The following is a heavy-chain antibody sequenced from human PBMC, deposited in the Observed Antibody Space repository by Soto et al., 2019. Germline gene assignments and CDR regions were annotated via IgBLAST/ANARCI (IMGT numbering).Heavy chain of an antibody. D-gene: IGHD2-2*02. CDR3: AAIDHGSES. J-gene: IGHJ5*02. CDR2: INQDGSGR. Sequence: EVQLVESGGGLVQPGGSLRLSCAASGVVFRNHWMSWVRRAPGKGLEWLANINQDGSGRYHADSVKGRFTISRDNAENSLFLQMNGLRVDDTAVYYCAAIDHGSESWGQGTLVTVSS. V-gene: IGHV3-7*01. CDR1: GVVFRNHW.